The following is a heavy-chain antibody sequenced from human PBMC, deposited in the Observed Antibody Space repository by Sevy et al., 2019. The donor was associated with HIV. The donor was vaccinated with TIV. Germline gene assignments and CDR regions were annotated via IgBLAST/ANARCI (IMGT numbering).Heavy chain of an antibody. CDR1: GFTFSDHY. Sequence: GGSLRLSCAASGFTFSDHYMEWVRQAPGKGLEWVGRLRNKADSYTTEYAVSVKGRFTISRDDSKNSLYLLMNSLKTEDTAVYYCASHAGIAAAGRVFDYWGQGTLVTVSS. D-gene: IGHD6-13*01. CDR2: LRNKADSYTT. J-gene: IGHJ4*02. V-gene: IGHV3-72*01. CDR3: ASHAGIAAAGRVFDY.